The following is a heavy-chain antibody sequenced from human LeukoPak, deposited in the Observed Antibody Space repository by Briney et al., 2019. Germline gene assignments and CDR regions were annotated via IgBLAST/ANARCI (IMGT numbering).Heavy chain of an antibody. D-gene: IGHD4-11*01. CDR3: ARGMAREETVTTTSH. CDR1: GFAFSTFG. J-gene: IGHJ4*02. Sequence: GRSLRLSCAASGFAFSTFGMHWVRQAPGKGLEGVAVIWYDGGKYYADSVQGRFTISRDNSKNTIYLQMNSLRTEDTAIYYCARGMAREETVTTTSHWGQGTLVTVSS. V-gene: IGHV3-33*01. CDR2: IWYDGGK.